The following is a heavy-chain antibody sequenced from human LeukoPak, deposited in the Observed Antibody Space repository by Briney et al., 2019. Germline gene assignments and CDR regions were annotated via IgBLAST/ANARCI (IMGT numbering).Heavy chain of an antibody. D-gene: IGHD6-19*01. CDR2: IYYSGST. CDR3: ARLTGGQWLVGYFDY. CDR1: GYSISSGSY. V-gene: IGHV4-38-2*02. Sequence: SGTLSLTCTVSGYSISSGSYWGWIRQPPGKGLEWIGSIYYSGSTYYNPSLKSRVTISVDTSKNQFSLNLSSVTAADTAVYYCARLTGGQWLVGYFDYRGQGTLVTVSS. J-gene: IGHJ4*02.